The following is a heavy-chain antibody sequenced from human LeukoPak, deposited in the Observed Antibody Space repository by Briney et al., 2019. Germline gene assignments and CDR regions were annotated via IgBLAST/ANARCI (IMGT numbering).Heavy chain of an antibody. J-gene: IGHJ6*03. CDR1: GFSLSNFA. D-gene: IGHD3-16*02. CDR3: AKSGRGGYHYYYYHMDV. Sequence: HPGGSLRLSCAASGFSLSNFAMNWVRLAPGKGLEWVSSISGSGGNTSYAHSVNGRVTISRDNSRDTLYLHINGLRVEDTATYFCAKSGRGGYHYYYYHMDVWGKGTTVTVSS. CDR2: ISGSGGNT. V-gene: IGHV3-23*01.